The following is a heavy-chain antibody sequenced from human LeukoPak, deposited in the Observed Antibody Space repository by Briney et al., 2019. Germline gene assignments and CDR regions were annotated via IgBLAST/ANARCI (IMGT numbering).Heavy chain of an antibody. J-gene: IGHJ4*02. V-gene: IGHV3-48*03. Sequence: GGSLRLSCAASGFTFSSYEMNWVRQAPGKGLEWVSYISSSGSTIYYADSVKGRFTISRDNAKNSLYLQMNSLRAEDTALYYCAKDLSYDFWSGYHPFDYWGQGTLVTVSS. CDR1: GFTFSSYE. D-gene: IGHD3-3*01. CDR3: AKDLSYDFWSGYHPFDY. CDR2: ISSSGSTI.